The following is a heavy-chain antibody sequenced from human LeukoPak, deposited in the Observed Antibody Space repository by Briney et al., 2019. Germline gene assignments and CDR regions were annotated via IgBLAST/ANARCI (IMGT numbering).Heavy chain of an antibody. V-gene: IGHV1-2*02. J-gene: IGHJ4*02. CDR3: ARDLDLTEQLIPD. CDR2: INPNSGGT. D-gene: IGHD6-6*01. Sequence: ASVKVSCKASGYTFTSYGISWVRQAPGQGLEWMGWINPNSGGTNYAQKFQGRVTMTRDTSISTAYMELSRLRSDDTAVYYCARDLDLTEQLIPDWGQGTLVTVSS. CDR1: GYTFTSYG.